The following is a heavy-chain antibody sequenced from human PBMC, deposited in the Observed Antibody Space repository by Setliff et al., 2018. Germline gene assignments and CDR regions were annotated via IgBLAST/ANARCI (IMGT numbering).Heavy chain of an antibody. CDR2: ISAYNGNT. J-gene: IGHJ5*02. Sequence: ASVKVSCKASGYTFTSYGISWVRQAPGQGLEWMGWISAYNGNTNYAQKFQGRLTITRDTSANTAYMELRSLRSDDTAVYYCARGCSTTTCYHGPGWFDPWGQGTLVTVSS. CDR3: ARGCSTTTCYHGPGWFDP. D-gene: IGHD2-2*01. V-gene: IGHV1-18*01. CDR1: GYTFTSYG.